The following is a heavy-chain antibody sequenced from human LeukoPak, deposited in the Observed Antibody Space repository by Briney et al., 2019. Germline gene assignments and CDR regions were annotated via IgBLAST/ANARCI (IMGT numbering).Heavy chain of an antibody. J-gene: IGHJ6*02. CDR2: IYPGDSDT. CDR1: GYSFTSYW. V-gene: IGHV5-51*01. D-gene: IGHD3-10*01. CDR3: ARDNEKGSFFGERVDV. Sequence: GESLKISCKGSGYSFTSYWIGWVRQMPGRGLEWMGIIYPGDSDTRYSPSFQGQVTISADKSISTAYLQWSSLKASDTAMYYCARDNEKGSFFGERVDVWGQGTTVTVSS.